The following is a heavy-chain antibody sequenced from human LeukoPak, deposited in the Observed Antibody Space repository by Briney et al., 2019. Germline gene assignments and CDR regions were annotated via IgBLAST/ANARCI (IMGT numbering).Heavy chain of an antibody. V-gene: IGHV3-73*01. CDR1: WFTFSVSA. CDR3: GYSSAWSIDY. J-gene: IGHJ4*02. Sequence: GGSLRLSCAASWFTFSVSAVHWVRQASGKGLEWIGRIRSKAYNYATAYAASVKGRFTISRDDSKNTAYLQMNSLKTEDTAVYYCGYSSAWSIDYWGQGTLVTVSS. CDR2: IRSKAYNYAT. D-gene: IGHD6-19*01.